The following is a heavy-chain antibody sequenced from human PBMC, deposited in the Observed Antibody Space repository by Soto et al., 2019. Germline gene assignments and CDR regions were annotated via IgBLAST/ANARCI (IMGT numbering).Heavy chain of an antibody. Sequence: EVQLVESGGGLVQPGGSLRLSCAASGFTFSSYWMHWVRQAPGKGLVWVSRINSDGSSTSYADSVKGRFTISRDNAKNTLYLQMKSLRAEDTAVYYCARDQVGRARGVHWFDPWGQGTLVTVSS. V-gene: IGHV3-74*01. D-gene: IGHD3-10*01. CDR3: ARDQVGRARGVHWFDP. CDR2: INSDGSST. CDR1: GFTFSSYW. J-gene: IGHJ5*02.